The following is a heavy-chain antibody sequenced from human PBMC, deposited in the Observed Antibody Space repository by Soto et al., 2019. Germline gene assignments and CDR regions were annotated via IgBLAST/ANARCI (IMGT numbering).Heavy chain of an antibody. Sequence: QVQLVESGGGLVKPGGSLRLSCAASGLTFSDNYMTWIRQAPGKGLEWISYISSSAGTIYYADSVKGRFTISRDNDKNSLYLQMTNLRAEDTAVYYCARAPYFGSGTYYYYALDVWGQGTTVTVSS. CDR1: GLTFSDNY. D-gene: IGHD3-10*01. CDR3: ARAPYFGSGTYYYYALDV. CDR2: ISSSAGTI. J-gene: IGHJ6*02. V-gene: IGHV3-11*01.